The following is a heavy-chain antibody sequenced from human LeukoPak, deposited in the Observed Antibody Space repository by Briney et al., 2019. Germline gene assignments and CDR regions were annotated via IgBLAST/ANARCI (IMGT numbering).Heavy chain of an antibody. J-gene: IGHJ6*02. Sequence: PGRPLRLSCAASGFTFSSYGMHWVRQAPGKGLEWVAVISYDGSNKYYADSVKGRFTISRDNSKNTLYLQMNSLRAEDTAVYYCARPTARFGTYYYGMDVWGQGTTVTVSS. CDR3: ARPTARFGTYYYGMDV. CDR1: GFTFSSYG. D-gene: IGHD1-1*01. CDR2: ISYDGSNK. V-gene: IGHV3-30*03.